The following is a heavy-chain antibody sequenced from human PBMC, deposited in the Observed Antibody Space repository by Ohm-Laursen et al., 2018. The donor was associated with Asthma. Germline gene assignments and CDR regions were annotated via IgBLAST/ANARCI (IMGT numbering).Heavy chain of an antibody. D-gene: IGHD2-2*01. Sequence: ATVKISCNASGYTFTGYYMHWVRQAPGQGLEWMGRINPNSGGTNYAQKFQGRVTMTTDTSTSTAYMELRSLRSDDTAVYYCARDPPPSCSSSINCYFIDYWGQGTLVTVSS. J-gene: IGHJ4*02. CDR3: ARDPPPSCSSSINCYFIDY. CDR2: INPNSGGT. V-gene: IGHV1-2*06. CDR1: GYTFTGYY.